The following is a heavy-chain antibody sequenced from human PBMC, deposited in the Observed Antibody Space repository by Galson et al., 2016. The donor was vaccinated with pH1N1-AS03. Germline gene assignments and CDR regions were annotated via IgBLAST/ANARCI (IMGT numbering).Heavy chain of an antibody. Sequence: LSLPCTVSGGSISSRDHYCCGLRQTPGKGLEWIGNIYYSGNSYYNPSLKGRVNFSVDTFKNQFSLKLASVTAADTAVYYCARTVFTDAFDIGSPGTRVSVSS. J-gene: IGHJ3*02. CDR1: GGSISSRDHY. CDR3: ARTVFTDAFDI. V-gene: IGHV4-39*01. CDR2: IYYSGNS. D-gene: IGHD4-11*01.